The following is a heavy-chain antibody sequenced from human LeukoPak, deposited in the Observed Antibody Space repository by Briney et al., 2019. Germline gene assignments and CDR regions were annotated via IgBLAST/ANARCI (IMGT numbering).Heavy chain of an antibody. CDR2: IYTSGST. CDR1: GGSISSYY. Sequence: SETLSLTCTVSGGSISSYYWSWIRQPAGKGLEWIGRIYTSGSTNYNPSLKSRVTMSVDTSKNRFSLKLSSVTAADTAVYYCARDSSSWYGGVSWFDPWGQGTLVTVSS. V-gene: IGHV4-4*07. D-gene: IGHD6-13*01. CDR3: ARDSSSWYGGVSWFDP. J-gene: IGHJ5*02.